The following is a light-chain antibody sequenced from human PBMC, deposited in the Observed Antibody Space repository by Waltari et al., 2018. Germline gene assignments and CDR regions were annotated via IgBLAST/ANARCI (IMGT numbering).Light chain of an antibody. V-gene: IGKV1-17*03. CDR2: AAS. CDR3: LHHKGYPRT. J-gene: IGKJ1*01. Sequence: DIQMTQSPSVVSASVGDRVTITCRASQGINNYLAWFQQKPGKVPKCLIYAASSLQSGVTSRFSGSGSGTEFTLTISSLQPEDFATYYCLHHKGYPRTFGQGTKVEIK. CDR1: QGINNY.